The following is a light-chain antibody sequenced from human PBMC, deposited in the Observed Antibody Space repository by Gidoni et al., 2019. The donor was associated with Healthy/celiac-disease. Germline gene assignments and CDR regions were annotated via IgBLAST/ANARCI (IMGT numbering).Light chain of an antibody. CDR3: QQSYSTT. CDR2: AAS. CDR1: QSISSY. J-gene: IGKJ3*01. V-gene: IGKV1-39*01. Sequence: DIQMTQSPSSLSASVGDRVTLTCRASQSISSYLNWYQQKPGKDPKLLIHAASSLQSGVPSRFSGSGSGTDFTLTISSLQPEDFATYYCQQSYSTTFGPGTKVDIK.